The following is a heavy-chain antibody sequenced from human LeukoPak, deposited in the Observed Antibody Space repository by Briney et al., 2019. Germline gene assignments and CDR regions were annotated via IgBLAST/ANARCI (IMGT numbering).Heavy chain of an antibody. J-gene: IGHJ4*02. Sequence: GASVKVSCKASGYTFTSSYIHWVRQAPGQGLEWMGWINPNSGGTNYEQKFQGSVTMTRDTPISTAYMELSRLTSDDTAVYYCARESDCLSTTCHFDYWGQGTLVTVSS. V-gene: IGHV1-2*02. D-gene: IGHD2-2*01. CDR2: INPNSGGT. CDR1: GYTFTSSY. CDR3: ARESDCLSTTCHFDY.